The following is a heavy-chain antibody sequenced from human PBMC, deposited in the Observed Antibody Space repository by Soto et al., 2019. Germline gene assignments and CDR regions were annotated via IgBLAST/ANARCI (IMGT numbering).Heavy chain of an antibody. CDR1: GDSISNNKW. CDR2: IHQSGST. V-gene: IGHV4-4*02. Sequence: QVQLQESSPGLVKPSGTLSLTCAVSGDSISNNKWWTWVRQPPGKGLEWIGEIHQSGSTNYNPSLQRRGTILVDKSKNQVSLELNSVAAADPAVYYCARDCTTGTKDYWGQGTLVTVSS. CDR3: ARDCTTGTKDY. D-gene: IGHD1-1*01. J-gene: IGHJ4*02.